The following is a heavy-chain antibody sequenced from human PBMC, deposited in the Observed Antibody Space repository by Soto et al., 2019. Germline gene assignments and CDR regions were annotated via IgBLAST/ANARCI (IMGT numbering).Heavy chain of an antibody. CDR2: ISAYNGNT. CDR1: GYTFTSYG. CDR3: ARDDRSLGITGYYYYYYGMDV. V-gene: IGHV1-18*04. D-gene: IGHD7-27*01. Sequence: QVQLVQSGAEVKKPGASVKVSCKASGYTFTSYGISWVRQAPGQGLEWMGWISAYNGNTNYVQKLQGRVTMTTDTSTSTAYMELRSLRSDDTAVYYCARDDRSLGITGYYYYYYGMDVWGQGTTVTVSS. J-gene: IGHJ6*02.